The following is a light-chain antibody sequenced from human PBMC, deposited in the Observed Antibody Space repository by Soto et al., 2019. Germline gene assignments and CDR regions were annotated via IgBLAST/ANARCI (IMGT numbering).Light chain of an antibody. J-gene: IGKJ5*01. Sequence: DIQMTQSPSAMSASLGDRVTITCRASQDIGNHLAWFQQKPGKVPQRLIYAASSLQTGVPSRFSGSGSGTDFTLTINSLQPEDFATYYCLQHDSFPPTFGQGTRLEI. CDR3: LQHDSFPPT. CDR1: QDIGNH. CDR2: AAS. V-gene: IGKV1-17*03.